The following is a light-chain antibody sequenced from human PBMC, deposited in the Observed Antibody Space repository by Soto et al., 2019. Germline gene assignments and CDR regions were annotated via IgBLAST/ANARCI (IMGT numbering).Light chain of an antibody. V-gene: IGLV2-8*01. CDR3: CSSVGSNYV. CDR2: EVS. Sequence: QSALPQPASASGSPGQSVTISCTGTSSDVGGYNYVSWYQQYPGKAPKLMIYEVSKRPSGVPDRFSGSKSGNTASLTVSGLQAEDEADYYCCSSVGSNYVFGTGTKVTV. CDR1: SSDVGGYNY. J-gene: IGLJ1*01.